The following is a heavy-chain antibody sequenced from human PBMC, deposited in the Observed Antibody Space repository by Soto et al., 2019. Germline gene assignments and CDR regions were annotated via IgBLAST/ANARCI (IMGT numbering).Heavy chain of an antibody. D-gene: IGHD2-8*02. CDR3: ARGDYGTGGYPFPHFDY. J-gene: IGHJ4*02. Sequence: HEHLVQSGAEVKRPGASLKVSCKASGYSFTGYYIHWVRQAPGQGLEWMGWINPDSGATNYAQNFQGRVTLTSDTSIRTASMDLTSLTSDDTAVYYCARGDYGTGGYPFPHFDYWGQGTLVIVSS. CDR1: GYSFTGYY. V-gene: IGHV1-2*02. CDR2: INPDSGAT.